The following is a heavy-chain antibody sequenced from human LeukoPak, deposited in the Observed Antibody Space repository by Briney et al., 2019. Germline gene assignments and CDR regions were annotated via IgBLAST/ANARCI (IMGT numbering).Heavy chain of an antibody. J-gene: IGHJ4*02. D-gene: IGHD3-9*01. CDR2: IKSKTDGGTT. CDR3: TILRYFDWGYFDY. Sequence: GGSLRLSCAASGFTVSSNYMSWVRQAPGKGLEWVGRIKSKTDGGTTDYAAPVKGRFTISRDDSKNTLYLQMNSLKTEDTAVYYCTILRYFDWGYFDYWAREPWSPSPQ. V-gene: IGHV3-15*01. CDR1: GFTVSSNY.